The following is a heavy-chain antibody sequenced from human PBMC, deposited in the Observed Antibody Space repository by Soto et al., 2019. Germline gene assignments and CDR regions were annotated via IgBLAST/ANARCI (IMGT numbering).Heavy chain of an antibody. J-gene: IGHJ4*02. CDR3: ARGYSYGTPLDY. CDR2: IYTSGST. Sequence: QVQLQESGPGLLKPSETLSLTSPVSGASISSYYGAGIRHPPGKGLEWIGRIYTSGSTNYTPSLKSRVTMSVDTSKNQFSLKLSSVTAADTAVYYCARGYSYGTPLDYWGQGTLVTVSS. CDR1: GASISSYY. V-gene: IGHV4-4*07. D-gene: IGHD5-18*01.